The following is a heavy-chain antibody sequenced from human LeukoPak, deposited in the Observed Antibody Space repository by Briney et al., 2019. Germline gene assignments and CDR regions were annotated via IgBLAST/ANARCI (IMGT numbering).Heavy chain of an antibody. CDR1: GGSISSGGYY. D-gene: IGHD6-19*01. CDR2: IYHSGST. V-gene: IGHV4-30-2*01. CDR3: ATREEGSGWFRFDY. J-gene: IGHJ4*02. Sequence: PSETLSLTCTVSGGSISSGGYYWSWIRQPPGKGLEWIGYIYHSGSTYYNPSLKSRVTISVDRSKNQFSLKLSSVTAADTAVYYCATREEGSGWFRFDYWGQGTLVTVFS.